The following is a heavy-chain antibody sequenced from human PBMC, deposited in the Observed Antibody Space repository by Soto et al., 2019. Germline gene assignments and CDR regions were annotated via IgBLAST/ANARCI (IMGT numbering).Heavy chain of an antibody. V-gene: IGHV3-23*01. D-gene: IGHD3-22*01. CDR2: ISGSGGST. CDR3: ANPPNAYYYDSSGSPWHYFDY. CDR1: GFTFSSYA. Sequence: GGSLRLSSASSGFTFSSYAMILVRQAPGKGLEWVSAISGSGGSTYYADSVKGRFNISRDNSKNTLYLQMNSLRAEDTAVYYCANPPNAYYYDSSGSPWHYFDYWGQGTLVTVSS. J-gene: IGHJ4*02.